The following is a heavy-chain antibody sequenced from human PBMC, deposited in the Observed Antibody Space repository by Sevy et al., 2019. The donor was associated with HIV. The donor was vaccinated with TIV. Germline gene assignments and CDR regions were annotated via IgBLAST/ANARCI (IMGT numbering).Heavy chain of an antibody. D-gene: IGHD3-22*01. V-gene: IGHV3-48*02. CDR1: GFTFSSYS. Sequence: GGSLRLSCAASGFTFSSYSMNWVRQAPGKGLEWVSYISSSSSTIYYADSVKGRFTISRDNAKNSLYLQMKSLRDEDTAVYYCARDQGDYYYDSSGYSDDAFDIWGQGTMVTVSS. J-gene: IGHJ3*02. CDR2: ISSSSSTI. CDR3: ARDQGDYYYDSSGYSDDAFDI.